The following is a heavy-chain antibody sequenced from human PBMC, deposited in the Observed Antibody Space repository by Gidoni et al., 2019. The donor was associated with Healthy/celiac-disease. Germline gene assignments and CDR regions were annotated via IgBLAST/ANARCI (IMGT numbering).Heavy chain of an antibody. V-gene: IGHV4-30-2*04. J-gene: IGHJ4*02. Sequence: GSTYYNPSLKSRVTISVDTSKNQFSLKLSSVTAADTAVYYCARDQIGGATRGFDYWGQGTLVTVSS. CDR3: ARDQIGGATRGFDY. D-gene: IGHD1-26*01. CDR2: GST.